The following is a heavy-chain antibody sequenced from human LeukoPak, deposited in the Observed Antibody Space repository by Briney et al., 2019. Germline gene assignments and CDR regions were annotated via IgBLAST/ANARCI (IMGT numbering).Heavy chain of an antibody. CDR2: INSDGSST. V-gene: IGHV3-74*01. CDR1: GFTFSSYW. D-gene: IGHD3-3*01. Sequence: PGGSLRLSCAASGFTFSSYWMHWVRQAPGKGLVWVSRINSDGSSTSYADSVKGRFTISRDNAKNTLYLQMNSLRAEDTAVYYCASKGNYDFWSGSESWGQGTLVTASS. J-gene: IGHJ4*02. CDR3: ASKGNYDFWSGSES.